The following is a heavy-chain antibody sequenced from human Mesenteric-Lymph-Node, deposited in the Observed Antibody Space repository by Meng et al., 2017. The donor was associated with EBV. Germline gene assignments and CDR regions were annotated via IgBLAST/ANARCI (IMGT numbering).Heavy chain of an antibody. CDR1: GGSITTYNW. J-gene: IGHJ5*02. Sequence: VKLQGSGPGLVKPSGTPSPPCAVFGGSITTYNWWSWVRQPPGKGLEWIGEVFHSGTTNSNASLRSRLTISVDKSKNQFSLKLTSVTAADTAVYYCAKANSSGRSSWFDPWGQGTLVTVSS. D-gene: IGHD3-10*01. CDR3: AKANSSGRSSWFDP. V-gene: IGHV4-4*02. CDR2: VFHSGTT.